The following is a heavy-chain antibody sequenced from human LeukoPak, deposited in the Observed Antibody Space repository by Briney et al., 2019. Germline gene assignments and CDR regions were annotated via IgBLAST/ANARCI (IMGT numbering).Heavy chain of an antibody. Sequence: GASVKVSCKASGGTFSSYAISWVRQAPGQGLEWMGGIIPIFGTANYAQKFQGRVTMTRDTSISTAYMDLSRLRSDDTAVYYCARGSIVGATFDYFDYWGQGTLVTVSS. D-gene: IGHD1-26*01. CDR1: GGTFSSYA. V-gene: IGHV1-69*05. CDR3: ARGSIVGATFDYFDY. J-gene: IGHJ4*02. CDR2: IIPIFGTA.